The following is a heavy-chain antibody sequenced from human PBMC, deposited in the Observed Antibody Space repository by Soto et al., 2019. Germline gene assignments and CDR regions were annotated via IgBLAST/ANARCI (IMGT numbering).Heavy chain of an antibody. Sequence: SVKVSCKASGGTFSSYAISWGRQAPGQGLEWMGGIIPIFGTANYAQKFQGRVTITADESTSTAYMELSSLRSEDTAVYYCARHDCISTSCYYYYYYGMDVWGQGTTVTVSS. D-gene: IGHD2-2*01. V-gene: IGHV1-69*13. CDR3: ARHDCISTSCYYYYYYGMDV. CDR1: GGTFSSYA. J-gene: IGHJ6*02. CDR2: IIPIFGTA.